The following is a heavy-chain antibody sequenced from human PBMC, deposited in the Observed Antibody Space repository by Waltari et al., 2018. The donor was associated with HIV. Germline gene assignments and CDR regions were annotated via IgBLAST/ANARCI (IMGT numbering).Heavy chain of an antibody. V-gene: IGHV3-30*01. Sequence: QVQLVESGGGVVQPGRSLRLSCAASGFTFNTYALYWVRQAPGKGLECFAVISYDGSNKYYADSVKGRFTISRDNSKNTLYLQMNSMRAEDTAVYYCARDSSGYYYVGYGMDVWGQGTTVTVSS. CDR1: GFTFNTYA. D-gene: IGHD3-22*01. CDR3: ARDSSGYYYVGYGMDV. CDR2: ISYDGSNK. J-gene: IGHJ6*02.